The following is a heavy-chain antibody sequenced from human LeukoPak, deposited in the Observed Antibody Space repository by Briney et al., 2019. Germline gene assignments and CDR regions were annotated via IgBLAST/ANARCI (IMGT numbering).Heavy chain of an antibody. V-gene: IGHV3-33*01. CDR1: GFTFSTYG. J-gene: IGHJ4*02. Sequence: PGGSLRLSCAASGFTFSTYGMHWVRQAPGKGLEWVAMIWYDGSEEHYADSVGGRFTISRDTSKNTLSLQMNSLRAEDTAVYFCARDSLYGGNGYYHYFDYWGQGTLLTVSS. CDR3: ARDSLYGGNGYYHYFDY. CDR2: IWYDGSEE. D-gene: IGHD3-22*01.